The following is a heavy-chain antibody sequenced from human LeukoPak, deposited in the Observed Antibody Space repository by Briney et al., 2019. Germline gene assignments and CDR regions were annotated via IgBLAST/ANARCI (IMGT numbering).Heavy chain of an antibody. J-gene: IGHJ4*02. Sequence: KPSETLSLTCTVSGGSISSYYWSWIRQPPGKGLEWIGYIYYSGSTNYNPSLKSRVTISVDTSKNQFSLKLSSVTAADTAVYYCARADPRSPATAIRDWGQGTLVTVSS. CDR2: IYYSGST. CDR1: GGSISSYY. D-gene: IGHD2-2*02. CDR3: ARADPRSPATAIRD. V-gene: IGHV4-59*01.